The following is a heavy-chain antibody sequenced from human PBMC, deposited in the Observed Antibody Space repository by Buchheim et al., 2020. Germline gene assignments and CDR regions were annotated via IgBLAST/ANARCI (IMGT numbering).Heavy chain of an antibody. J-gene: IGHJ6*02. Sequence: QVQLVQSGAEVKKPGSSVKVSCKASGGTFSSYAISWVRQAPGQGLEWMGGIIPIFGTANYAQKFQGRITITADESTSTAYMELSSLRSEDTAVYYCASASLLWFGELLQYYYYGMDVWGQGTT. CDR1: GGTFSSYA. D-gene: IGHD3-10*01. CDR2: IIPIFGTA. V-gene: IGHV1-69*01. CDR3: ASASLLWFGELLQYYYYGMDV.